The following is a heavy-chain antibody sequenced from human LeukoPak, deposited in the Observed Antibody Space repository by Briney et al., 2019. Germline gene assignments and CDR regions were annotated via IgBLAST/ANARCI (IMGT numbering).Heavy chain of an antibody. J-gene: IGHJ4*02. V-gene: IGHV4-39*01. D-gene: IGHD5-24*01. Sequence: PSETLSLTCTVSGGSISSSSSYWGWIRQPPGKGLEWIGHIFHSGRTSYNPSLMSRVTISVDTSKNQFSLKLSSVTAADTAVYYCARLLETATKDGPTTNFDYWGQGTLVTVSS. CDR2: IFHSGRT. CDR1: GGSISSSSSY. CDR3: ARLLETATKDGPTTNFDY.